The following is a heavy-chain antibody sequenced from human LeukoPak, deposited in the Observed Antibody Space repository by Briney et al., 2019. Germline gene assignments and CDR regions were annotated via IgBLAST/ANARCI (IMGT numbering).Heavy chain of an antibody. CDR3: ARSRIVGATLPGY. Sequence: ASVKVSCTAPGYTFTSYYMHWVRQAPGQGLEWMGIINPSGGSTSYAQKFQGRVTMTRDTSTSTVYMELSSLRSEDTAVYYCARSRIVGATLPGYWGQGTLVTVSS. CDR1: GYTFTSYY. CDR2: INPSGGST. J-gene: IGHJ4*02. D-gene: IGHD1-26*01. V-gene: IGHV1-46*01.